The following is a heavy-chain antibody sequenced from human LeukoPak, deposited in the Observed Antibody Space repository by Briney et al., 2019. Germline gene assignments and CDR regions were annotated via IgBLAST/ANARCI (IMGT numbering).Heavy chain of an antibody. CDR1: GYTFTSYD. V-gene: IGHV1-8*02. CDR2: MNPNSGDT. J-gene: IGHJ4*02. CDR3: ARDWGLGTRFGFDY. Sequence: GASVKVSCKASGYTFTSYDINWVRQATGQGLEWMGWMNPNSGDTGYAQKLRGRVTMTRNTSISTAYMELSSLRSDDTAVYYCARDWGLGTRFGFDYWGQGTLVTVSS. D-gene: IGHD1-1*01.